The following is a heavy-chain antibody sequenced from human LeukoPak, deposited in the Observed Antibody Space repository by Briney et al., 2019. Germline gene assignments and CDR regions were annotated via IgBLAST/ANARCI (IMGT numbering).Heavy chain of an antibody. CDR1: GVSISTYY. V-gene: IGHV4-4*07. CDR2: IYTSGDT. D-gene: IGHD2-8*01. J-gene: IGHJ4*02. CDR3: ARDPQMGYYFDY. Sequence: SETLSLTCTVSGVSISTYYLSWLRQPAGKGLEWIGRIYTSGDTNYNPSLKSRLTMSIDSSKNQFSLNLTSVTAADTAVYYCARDPQMGYYFDYWGQGTLVTVSS.